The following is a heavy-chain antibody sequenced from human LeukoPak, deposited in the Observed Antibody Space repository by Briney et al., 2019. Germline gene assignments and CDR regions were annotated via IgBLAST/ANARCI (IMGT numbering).Heavy chain of an antibody. V-gene: IGHV3-33*06. CDR1: GFTFSRDA. D-gene: IGHD3-16*02. Sequence: GRSLRLSCAASGFTFSRDAMHWVRQAPGKGLEWVAVMGNDESKKYYVDSVKGRFTISRDNSKNTLYLQMSSLRAEDTAVYYCVKDVMITFGGVIVPPSFDYWGQGTLVTVSS. CDR3: VKDVMITFGGVIVPPSFDY. CDR2: MGNDESKK. J-gene: IGHJ4*02.